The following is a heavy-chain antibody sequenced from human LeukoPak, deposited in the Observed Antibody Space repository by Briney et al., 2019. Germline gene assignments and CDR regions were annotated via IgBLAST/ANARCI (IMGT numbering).Heavy chain of an antibody. CDR2: IYTSGST. J-gene: IGHJ4*02. D-gene: IGHD1-20*01. Sequence: PSQTLSLTCTVSGGSISSGSYYWSWIRQPAGKGLEWVGRIYTSGSTNYNPSLKSRVTTSLDTSKNQFSLKLSSVTAADSAVYYCARGTKGMTGAPSDYWGQGTLVTVSS. V-gene: IGHV4-61*02. CDR3: ARGTKGMTGAPSDY. CDR1: GGSISSGSYY.